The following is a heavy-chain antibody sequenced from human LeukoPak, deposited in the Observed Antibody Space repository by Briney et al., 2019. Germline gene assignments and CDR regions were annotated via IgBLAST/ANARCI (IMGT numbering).Heavy chain of an antibody. CDR2: IYYSGST. CDR1: GYSISSGYY. V-gene: IGHV4-61*01. Sequence: SETLSLTCTVSGYSISSGYYWGWIRQPPGKGLEWIGYIYYSGSTNYNPSLKSRVTISVDTSKNQFSLKLSSVTAADTAVYYCALYMVRGLGNWFDPWGQGTLVTVSS. D-gene: IGHD3-10*01. CDR3: ALYMVRGLGNWFDP. J-gene: IGHJ5*02.